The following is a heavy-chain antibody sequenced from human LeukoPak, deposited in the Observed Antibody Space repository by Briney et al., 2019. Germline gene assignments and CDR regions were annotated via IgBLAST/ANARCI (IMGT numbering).Heavy chain of an antibody. Sequence: SETLSLTCAVYGGSFSGYYWSWIRQPPGKGLEWIGEINHSGGTMYNPSLKSRVTMSVDTSKSQFSLKLTSVTAADTAVYYCTRRAYTYDSYFFDHWGLGTLVTVSS. D-gene: IGHD5-18*01. CDR1: GGSFSGYY. V-gene: IGHV4-34*01. CDR3: TRRAYTYDSYFFDH. CDR2: INHSGGT. J-gene: IGHJ4*02.